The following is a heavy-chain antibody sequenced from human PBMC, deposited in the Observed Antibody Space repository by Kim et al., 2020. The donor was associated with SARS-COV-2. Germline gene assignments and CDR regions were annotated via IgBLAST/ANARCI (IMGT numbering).Heavy chain of an antibody. CDR1: GYTFSNYG. J-gene: IGHJ4*02. V-gene: IGHV1-18*01. Sequence: ASVKVSCKASGYTFSNYGISWVRLAPGQGLEWMGWISGSNGATKYAQKFQGRVTMTTDTSADTAYMELRSLRSDDTALYYCARANYSTNSPFFYWGQGTLVTVSS. CDR2: ISGSNGAT. D-gene: IGHD2-8*01. CDR3: ARANYSTNSPFFY.